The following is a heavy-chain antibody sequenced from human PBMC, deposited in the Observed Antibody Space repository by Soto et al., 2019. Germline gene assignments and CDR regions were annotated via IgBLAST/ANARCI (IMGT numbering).Heavy chain of an antibody. CDR2: ISGNNGAT. Sequence: ASVKVSCKASGYTFAHYGISWVRQAPGQGLEWMGWISGNNGATNYAPKMQGRVTMTIDTSTDTAYMDLRSLTSDDTAVYFCARRPKYFRVLGSWFVSWGQGSLVTVSS. V-gene: IGHV1-18*04. D-gene: IGHD2-2*01. J-gene: IGHJ5*01. CDR1: GYTFAHYG. CDR3: ARRPKYFRVLGSWFVS.